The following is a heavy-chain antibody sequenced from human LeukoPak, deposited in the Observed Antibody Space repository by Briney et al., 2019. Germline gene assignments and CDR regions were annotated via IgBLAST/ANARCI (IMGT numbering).Heavy chain of an antibody. J-gene: IGHJ5*02. D-gene: IGHD1-14*01. CDR3: AGTGIRNWFDP. Sequence: SETLSLTCSVSGDSISTTGYFWVWIHQSPGRDLEWIGSIFKSGNTFYNMSLKSRVTISVDTSKNEFSLSLTSVTAADTAVYYCAGTGIRNWFDPWGQGILVTVSS. CDR1: GDSISTTGYF. V-gene: IGHV4-39*01. CDR2: IFKSGNT.